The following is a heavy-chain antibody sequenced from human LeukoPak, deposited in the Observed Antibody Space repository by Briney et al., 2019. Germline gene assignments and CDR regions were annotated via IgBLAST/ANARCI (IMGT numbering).Heavy chain of an antibody. CDR2: INHSGST. V-gene: IGHV4-34*01. CDR1: GGSFSGYY. D-gene: IGHD3-3*01. J-gene: IGHJ5*02. CDR3: AREWITIFGVVIKGGWFDP. Sequence: SETLSLTCAVYGGSFSGYYWSWIRQPPGKGLEWIGEINHSGSTNYDPSLKSRVTISVDTSKNQFSLKLSSVTAADTAVYYCAREWITIFGVVIKGGWFDPWGQGTLVTVSS.